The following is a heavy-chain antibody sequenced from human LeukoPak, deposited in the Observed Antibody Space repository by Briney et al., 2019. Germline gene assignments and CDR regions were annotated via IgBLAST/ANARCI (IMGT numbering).Heavy chain of an antibody. J-gene: IGHJ4*02. Sequence: PSETLSLTCTVSGGSISTYYWSWLRQPPGKGLEWIGYIYYSGSTYYNPSLKSRVTISVDRSKNQFSLKLSSVTAADTAVYYCARSSIVGATPTFGYWGQGTLVTVSS. CDR1: GGSISTYY. V-gene: IGHV4-59*12. CDR3: ARSSIVGATPTFGY. CDR2: IYYSGST. D-gene: IGHD1-26*01.